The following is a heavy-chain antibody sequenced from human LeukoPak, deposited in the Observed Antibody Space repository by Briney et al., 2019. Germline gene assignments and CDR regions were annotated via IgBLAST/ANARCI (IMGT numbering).Heavy chain of an antibody. CDR1: GGSFSGYY. D-gene: IGHD5-18*01. CDR2: INHSGST. V-gene: IGHV4-34*01. CDR3: ARVQQLWLDFDY. J-gene: IGHJ4*02. Sequence: SETLSLTCAVYGGSFSGYYWSWIRQPPGKGLEWIGEINHSGSTNYNPSLKSRVTISVDTSKNQFSLKLSSVTAADTAVYYCARVQQLWLDFDYWGQGTLVTVSS.